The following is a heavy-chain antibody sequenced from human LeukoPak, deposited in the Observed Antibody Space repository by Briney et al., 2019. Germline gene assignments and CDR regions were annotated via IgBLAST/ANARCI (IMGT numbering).Heavy chain of an antibody. CDR3: ARGILSD. V-gene: IGHV1-2*02. D-gene: IGHD5/OR15-5a*01. CDR2: INPSSGGT. Sequence: ASVKVSCKASGYTFTGYYIHWVRQAPGEGLEYMGWINPSSGGTLYAQNFQGRVTMTRDTSISTAYMELSGLRSDDTVLYYCARGILSDWGQGTLVTVSS. J-gene: IGHJ4*02. CDR1: GYTFTGYY.